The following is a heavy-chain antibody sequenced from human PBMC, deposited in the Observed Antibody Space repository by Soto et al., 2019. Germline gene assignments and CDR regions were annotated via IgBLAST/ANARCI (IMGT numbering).Heavy chain of an antibody. CDR2: ISYDGSNK. CDR3: ARPPARVYDFWSSDYYYGMDV. V-gene: IGHV3-30-3*01. D-gene: IGHD3-3*01. Sequence: GGSLRLSCAASGFTFSSYAMHWARQAPGKGLEWVAVISYDGSNKYYADSVKGRFTISRDNSKNTLYLQMNSLRAEDTAVYYCARPPARVYDFWSSDYYYGMDVWGQGTTVTVSS. J-gene: IGHJ6*02. CDR1: GFTFSSYA.